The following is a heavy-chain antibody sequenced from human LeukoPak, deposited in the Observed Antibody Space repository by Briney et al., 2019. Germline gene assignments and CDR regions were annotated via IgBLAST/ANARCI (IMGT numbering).Heavy chain of an antibody. J-gene: IGHJ4*02. CDR3: AKDQNYYDSRLSDY. D-gene: IGHD3-22*01. V-gene: IGHV3-30*18. Sequence: PGRSLRLSCAASGFTFSSYGMHWVRQAPGKGLEWVAVISYDGSNKYYADSVKGRFTISRDNSKNTLYLQMNSLRAEDTAVYYCAKDQNYYDSRLSDYWGQGTLVTVSS. CDR2: ISYDGSNK. CDR1: GFTFSSYG.